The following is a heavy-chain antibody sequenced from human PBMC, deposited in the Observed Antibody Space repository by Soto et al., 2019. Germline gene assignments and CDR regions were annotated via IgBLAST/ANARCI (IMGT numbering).Heavy chain of an antibody. D-gene: IGHD3-9*01. CDR3: ARHYYDILTGHSAAFDI. Sequence: ASVKVSCKASGYTFTSYAMHWVRQAPGQRLEWMGWINAGNGNTKYSQKFQGRVTITRDTSASTAYMELSSLRSEDTAVYYCARHYYDILTGHSAAFDIWGQGTMVTVSS. CDR1: GYTFTSYA. J-gene: IGHJ3*02. V-gene: IGHV1-3*01. CDR2: INAGNGNT.